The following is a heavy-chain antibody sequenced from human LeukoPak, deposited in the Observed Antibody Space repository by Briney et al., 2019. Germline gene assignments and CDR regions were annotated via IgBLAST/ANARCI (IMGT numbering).Heavy chain of an antibody. Sequence: SVKVSCKASGYTFTSYDINWVRQATGQGLEWIGWIVVGTYNTDYALKFQERVAIIWDMSTSTVSMELSSLGSDDTAVYYCAATYYDSSGYFAEGYYFDYWGQGTLVTVSS. V-gene: IGHV1-58*02. CDR1: GYTFTSYD. D-gene: IGHD3-22*01. CDR2: IVVGTYNT. J-gene: IGHJ4*02. CDR3: AATYYDSSGYFAEGYYFDY.